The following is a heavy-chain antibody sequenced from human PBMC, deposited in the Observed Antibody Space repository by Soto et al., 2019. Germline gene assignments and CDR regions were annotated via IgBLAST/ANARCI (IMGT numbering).Heavy chain of an antibody. V-gene: IGHV1-69*01. CDR2: GSA. CDR3: AREGPPDIAWFDP. CDR1: GGTFSIYT. Sequence: QVQLVQSGAEVKKPGSSVKVSCKASGGTFSIYTISWGRQAPRQGLEWMGGSANSAQKFQGRLTVTADESTSTVYLELSSLTSEDTAVYSCAREGPPDIAWFDPWGQGTLVSVSS. D-gene: IGHD2-15*01. J-gene: IGHJ5*02.